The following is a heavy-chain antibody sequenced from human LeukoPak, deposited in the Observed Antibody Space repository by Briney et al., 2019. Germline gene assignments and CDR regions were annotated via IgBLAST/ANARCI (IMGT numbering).Heavy chain of an antibody. CDR2: IIPIFGTA. V-gene: IGHV1-69*05. Sequence: ASVKVSCKASGGTFSSYAISWVRQAPGQGLEWMGRIIPIFGTANYAQKFQGRVTITTDESTSTAYMELSSLRSEDTAVYYCARATKGGIVGATGAFDIWGQGTMVTVSS. J-gene: IGHJ3*02. CDR3: ARATKGGIVGATGAFDI. D-gene: IGHD1-26*01. CDR1: GGTFSSYA.